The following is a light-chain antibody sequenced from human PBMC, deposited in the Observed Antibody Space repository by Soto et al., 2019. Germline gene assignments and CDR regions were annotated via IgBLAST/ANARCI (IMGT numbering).Light chain of an antibody. CDR1: SSDVGSYNL. CDR3: CSYAGSSKGV. J-gene: IGLJ3*02. V-gene: IGLV2-23*01. CDR2: EGS. Sequence: QSALTQPASVSGSPGQSITISCTGTSSDVGSYNLVSWYQQHPGKAPKLMIYEGSKRPSGVSNRFSGSKSGNTASLTISGLRAEDEADYYCCSYAGSSKGVFGGGTKLTVL.